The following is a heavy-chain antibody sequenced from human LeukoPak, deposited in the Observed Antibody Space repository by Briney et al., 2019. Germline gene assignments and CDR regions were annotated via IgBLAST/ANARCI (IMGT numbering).Heavy chain of an antibody. Sequence: SGTLSLTCAVSGGSISSSNWWSWVRQPPGKGLEWIGEIYHSGSTNYNPSLKSRVTISVDTSKNQFSLKLSSVTAADTAVYYCASQGLLWFGEEAFDYWGQGTLVTVSS. CDR2: IYHSGST. CDR1: GGSISSSNW. J-gene: IGHJ4*02. D-gene: IGHD3-10*01. CDR3: ASQGLLWFGEEAFDY. V-gene: IGHV4-4*02.